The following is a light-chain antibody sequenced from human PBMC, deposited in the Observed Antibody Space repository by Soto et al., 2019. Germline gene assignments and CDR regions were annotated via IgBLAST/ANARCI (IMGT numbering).Light chain of an antibody. CDR1: QNIGSS. J-gene: IGKJ3*01. CDR3: LQHDRYPRT. Sequence: DIQMTQSPSAMSASVVDRVTITWRASQNIGSSLAWFQQKPGKVPKRLIHTTSTLESGVPSRFSGSGSVTEFTLTISSLQPEDSATYYCLQHDRYPRTFGPGTKVDIK. V-gene: IGKV1-17*03. CDR2: TTS.